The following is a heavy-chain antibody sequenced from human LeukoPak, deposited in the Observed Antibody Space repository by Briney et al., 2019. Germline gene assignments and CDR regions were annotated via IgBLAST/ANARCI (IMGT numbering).Heavy chain of an antibody. Sequence: GGSLRLSCAASGFSFSAYWMTWVRQAPGTGLEWVANINPAGSETYYVDPVKGRFSISRDNAKNLIYLQMNSLRAEDTAVYHCARFGYVAAVDVWGQGTPVTVSS. J-gene: IGHJ4*02. CDR3: ARFGYVAAVDV. CDR1: GFSFSAYW. V-gene: IGHV3-7*01. CDR2: INPAGSET. D-gene: IGHD2-15*01.